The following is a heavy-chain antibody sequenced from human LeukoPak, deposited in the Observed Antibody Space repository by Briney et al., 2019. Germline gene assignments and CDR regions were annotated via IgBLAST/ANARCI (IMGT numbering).Heavy chain of an antibody. V-gene: IGHV1-24*01. CDR3: ATVVYSGSYFAKDNWFDP. Sequence: ASVKVSCKVSGYTLTELSMHWVRQAPGKGFEWMGGFDPEDGETIYAQKFQGRVTMTEDTSTDTAYMELSSLRSEDTAVYYCATVVYSGSYFAKDNWFDPWGQGALVTVSS. CDR1: GYTLTELS. J-gene: IGHJ5*02. CDR2: FDPEDGET. D-gene: IGHD1-26*01.